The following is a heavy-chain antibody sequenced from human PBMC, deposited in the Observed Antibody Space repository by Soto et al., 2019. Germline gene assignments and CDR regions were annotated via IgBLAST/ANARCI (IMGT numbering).Heavy chain of an antibody. CDR1: GGSIRSYY. J-gene: IGHJ6*03. CDR3: ARGGYYGSESQGFDYFYMDV. D-gene: IGHD3-10*01. Sequence: SETLSLTCSVSGGSIRSYYWSWIRQPPGKGLEWIAYIHYSGGTDSNPSLKSRVTISVDTSKNQFSLKLTSVTAADTAVYFCARGGYYGSESQGFDYFYMDVWGKGTTVTVSS. V-gene: IGHV4-59*01. CDR2: IHYSGGT.